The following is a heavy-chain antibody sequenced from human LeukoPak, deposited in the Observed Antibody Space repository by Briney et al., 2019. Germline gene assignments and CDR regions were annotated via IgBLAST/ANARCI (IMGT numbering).Heavy chain of an antibody. Sequence: PSETLSLTCTVSGGSISSYYWSWIRQPPGKGLEWIGYIYYSGSTNYNPSLQSRVTISVDTSKNQFSLKLSSVAAADTAVYYCARGGYCSSTSCSWFDPWGQGTLVTVSS. CDR2: IYYSGST. V-gene: IGHV4-59*01. J-gene: IGHJ5*02. CDR3: ARGGYCSSTSCSWFDP. CDR1: GGSISSYY. D-gene: IGHD2-2*01.